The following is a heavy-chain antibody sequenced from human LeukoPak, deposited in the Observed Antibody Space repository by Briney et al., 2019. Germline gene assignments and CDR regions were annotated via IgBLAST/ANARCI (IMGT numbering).Heavy chain of an antibody. D-gene: IGHD3-10*02. J-gene: IGHJ4*02. Sequence: PGGSLRLSCVASGFTFTSYDFNWVRQAPGKGLEWVSYISNGGGTISYADSVKGRFTISRDNAENSVFLQMNTLRAEDTAVYYCARGSYMFGSDYWGQGTLVTVSS. CDR1: GFTFTSYD. CDR2: ISNGGGTI. V-gene: IGHV3-48*03. CDR3: ARGSYMFGSDY.